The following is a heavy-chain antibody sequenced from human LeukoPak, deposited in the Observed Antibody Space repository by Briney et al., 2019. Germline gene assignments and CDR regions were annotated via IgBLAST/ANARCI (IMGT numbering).Heavy chain of an antibody. CDR3: ATDRGWRTSGYYLYYFEY. V-gene: IGHV3-7*01. CDR1: GFIFTGYF. CDR2: IKHDGSEK. Sequence: GGSLRLSCAASGFIFTGYFMSWVRQAPGKGLEWVASIKHDGSEKYYVDSVRGRFTISRDNTKNLLNLQMSSLRAEDTAVYYCATDRGWRTSGYYLYYFEYWGQGTLVTFSS. J-gene: IGHJ4*02. D-gene: IGHD3-3*01.